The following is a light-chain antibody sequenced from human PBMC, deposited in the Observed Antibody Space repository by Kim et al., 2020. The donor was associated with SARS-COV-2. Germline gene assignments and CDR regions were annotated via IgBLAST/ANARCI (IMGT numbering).Light chain of an antibody. J-gene: IGLJ3*02. CDR2: EDN. Sequence: KPINNSCTRCRGGIASNDVQCYQQRPGGGPTTVIYEDNKRPTEVPDRFSCSIDSASNSASLTISGLKTEEEADYYCQSYDSSNQGVYSGGTQLTVL. V-gene: IGLV6-57*03. CDR3: QSYDSSNQGV. CDR1: RGGIASND.